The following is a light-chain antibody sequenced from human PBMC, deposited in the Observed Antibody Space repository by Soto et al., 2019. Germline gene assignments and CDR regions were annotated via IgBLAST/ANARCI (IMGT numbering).Light chain of an antibody. CDR2: DVS. CDR3: CSYAGSYTWV. Sequence: SALTQPRSVSGSPGQSVTISCTGTSSDVGGYNYVSWYQQHPGKAPKLMFYDVSERPSGVPDRFSGSKSGNTASLIISGLQAEDEADYYCCSYAGSYTWVFGGGTKLTVL. V-gene: IGLV2-11*01. J-gene: IGLJ3*02. CDR1: SSDVGGYNY.